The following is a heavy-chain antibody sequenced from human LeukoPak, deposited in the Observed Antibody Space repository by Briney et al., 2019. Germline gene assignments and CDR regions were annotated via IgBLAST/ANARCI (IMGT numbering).Heavy chain of an antibody. J-gene: IGHJ4*02. V-gene: IGHV1-2*02. CDR3: ARAPIVVVPAAMIPPYYFDY. CDR1: GYTFTGYY. CDR2: INPNSGGT. D-gene: IGHD2-2*01. Sequence: ASVKVSCKASGYTFTGYYMHWVRQAPGQGLEWMGWINPNSGGTNYAQKFQGRVTMTRGTSISTAYTELSRLRSDDTAVYYCARAPIVVVPAAMIPPYYFDYWGQGTLVTVSS.